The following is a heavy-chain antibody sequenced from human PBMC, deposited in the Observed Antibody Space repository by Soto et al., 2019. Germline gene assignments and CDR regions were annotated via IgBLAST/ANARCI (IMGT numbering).Heavy chain of an antibody. CDR1: GYTFTSYA. CDR3: VRVVAIPGYPDN. D-gene: IGHD5-12*01. J-gene: IGHJ4*02. V-gene: IGHV1-3*01. CDR2: INAGNGNT. Sequence: ASVKVSCKASGYTFTSYAIHWVRQAPGQRLEWMGWINAGNGNTKYSQKFQGRVTITADESTSTVYMELSSLRSDDTAVYYCVRVVAIPGYPDNWGQGTLVTVS.